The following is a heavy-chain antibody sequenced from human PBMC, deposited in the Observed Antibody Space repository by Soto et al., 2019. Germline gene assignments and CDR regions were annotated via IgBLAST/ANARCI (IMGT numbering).Heavy chain of an antibody. CDR3: AREATGYCSGGSCYSGFVDY. J-gene: IGHJ4*02. CDR1: GFTFSSYG. D-gene: IGHD2-15*01. Sequence: GGSLRLSCAASGFTFSSYGMHWVRQAPGKGLEWVAVIWYDGSNKYYADSVKGRFTISRDNSKNTLYLQMNSLRAEDTAVYYCAREATGYCSGGSCYSGFVDYWGQGTLVTVSS. CDR2: IWYDGSNK. V-gene: IGHV3-33*01.